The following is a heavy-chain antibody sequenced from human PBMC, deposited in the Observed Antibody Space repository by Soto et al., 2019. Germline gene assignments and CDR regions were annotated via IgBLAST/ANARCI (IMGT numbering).Heavy chain of an antibody. CDR2: INHGGST. Sequence: SETLSLTCAVYGGSFSSYYWNWIRQPPGNGLEWIGEINHGGSTRYNPSLKSRVIISVDTSKNQFSLKLTSVTAADTAVYYCGTRFYTSGVLFDYWGQGTPVTVSS. V-gene: IGHV4-34*01. D-gene: IGHD2-2*02. J-gene: IGHJ4*02. CDR3: GTRFYTSGVLFDY. CDR1: GGSFSSYY.